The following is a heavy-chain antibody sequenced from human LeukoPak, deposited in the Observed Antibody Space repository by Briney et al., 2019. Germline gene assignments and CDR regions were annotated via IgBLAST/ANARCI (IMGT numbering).Heavy chain of an antibody. J-gene: IGHJ5*02. V-gene: IGHV4-61*08. CDR3: ARDQGGRGFDP. CDR2: IYYSGST. Sequence: SETLSLTCTVSGGSISSGDYYWSWIRQPPGKGLEWIGYIYYSGSTNYNPSLKSRVTISVDTSKNQFSLKLSSVTAADTAVYYCARDQGGRGFDPWGQGTLVTVSS. CDR1: GGSISSGDYY. D-gene: IGHD2-15*01.